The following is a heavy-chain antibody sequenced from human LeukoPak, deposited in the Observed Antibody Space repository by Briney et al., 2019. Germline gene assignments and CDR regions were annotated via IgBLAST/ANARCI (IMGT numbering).Heavy chain of an antibody. Sequence: PGGSLRLSCAASGFTFSSYSMNWVRQAPGKGLEWVSSISSSSSYIYYADSVKGRFTISRDNAKNSLYLQMNSLRAEDTAVYYCAREHAGYSGYDQSIDYWGQGTLVTVSS. V-gene: IGHV3-21*01. CDR3: AREHAGYSGYDQSIDY. CDR2: ISSSSSYI. J-gene: IGHJ4*02. D-gene: IGHD5-12*01. CDR1: GFTFSSYS.